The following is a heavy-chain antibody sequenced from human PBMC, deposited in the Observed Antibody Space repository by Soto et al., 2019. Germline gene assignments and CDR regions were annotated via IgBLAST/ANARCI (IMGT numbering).Heavy chain of an antibody. CDR1: GFSFSTYG. V-gene: IGHV3-33*01. CDR3: VRDHQYGSGSYYQALGH. CDR2: IWYDGINK. D-gene: IGHD3-10*01. Sequence: GGSLRLSCAASGFSFSTYGMHWVRQAPGKGLEWVAVIWYDGINKYYGDSVKGRFTISRDNSKNTLYLQMNSLRAEDTAVYYCVRDHQYGSGSYYQALGHWGQGTLVTVSS. J-gene: IGHJ4*02.